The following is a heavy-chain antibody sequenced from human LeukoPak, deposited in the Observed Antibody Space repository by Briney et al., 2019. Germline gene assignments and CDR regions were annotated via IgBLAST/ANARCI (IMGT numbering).Heavy chain of an antibody. Sequence: PSETLSLTCAVYGENFSTYHYSWIRQSPGKGLEWIGEINHSGSTNYNPSLKSRVTISVDTSKNQFSLKLSSVTAADTAVYYCARGRGSYFGSYYFDYWGQGTLVTVSS. V-gene: IGHV4-34*01. CDR1: GENFSTYH. D-gene: IGHD1-26*01. CDR2: INHSGST. CDR3: ARGRGSYFGSYYFDY. J-gene: IGHJ4*02.